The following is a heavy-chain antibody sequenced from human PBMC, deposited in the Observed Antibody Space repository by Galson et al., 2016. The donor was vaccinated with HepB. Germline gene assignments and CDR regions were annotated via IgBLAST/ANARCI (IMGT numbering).Heavy chain of an antibody. CDR1: GFTFDDYA. CDR3: ATDVCPPPLVFGWYFDR. Sequence: SLRLSCAGSGFTFDDYAMHRVRQAPGKGLEWVSGISWNSASIRYADSVKGRFTISRDNAKNSLYLQMNSLRPEDTALYYCATDVCPPPLVFGWYFDRWRRGTLVTVSS. J-gene: IGHJ2*01. D-gene: IGHD3-16*01. CDR2: ISWNSASI. V-gene: IGHV3-9*01.